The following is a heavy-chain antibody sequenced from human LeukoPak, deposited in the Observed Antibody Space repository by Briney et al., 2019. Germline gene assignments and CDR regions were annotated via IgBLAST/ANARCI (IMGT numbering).Heavy chain of an antibody. CDR3: ARDRGIAAAGTYY. CDR2: IIPILGIA. V-gene: IGHV1-69*04. J-gene: IGHJ4*02. D-gene: IGHD6-13*01. CDR1: GGTFSSYA. Sequence: SVKVSCKASGGTFSSYAISWVRQAPGQGLEWMGRIIPILGIANYAQKFQGRVTITADKSTSTACMELSSLRSEDTAVYYCARDRGIAAAGTYYWGQGTLVTVSS.